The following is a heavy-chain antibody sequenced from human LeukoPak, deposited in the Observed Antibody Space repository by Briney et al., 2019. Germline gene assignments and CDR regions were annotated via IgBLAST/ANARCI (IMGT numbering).Heavy chain of an antibody. D-gene: IGHD4-17*01. V-gene: IGHV5-51*01. Sequence: GESLKISCKGSGYNFTSYWIVWVRQMPGKGLEWMGIIYPADSDTRYSPSLHGRVTISADKSVTTAYLQWSSLKASDTGIYYCTRRAFGDQNYNRFDPWGQGTLVTVSS. CDR1: GYNFTSYW. J-gene: IGHJ5*02. CDR2: IYPADSDT. CDR3: TRRAFGDQNYNRFDP.